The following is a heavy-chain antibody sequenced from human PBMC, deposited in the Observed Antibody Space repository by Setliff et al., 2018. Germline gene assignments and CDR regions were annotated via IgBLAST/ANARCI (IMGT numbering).Heavy chain of an antibody. J-gene: IGHJ5*02. CDR3: ARGRNVAARLLDT. Sequence: PSETLSLTCAAYGGTFSDYYWTWIRQPPGKGLEWVGEINHSGTTNYNPSLKSRVTISVDTSKNQFSLTMSSVTAADAAVYYCARGRNVAARLLDTWGQGSRVTVSS. D-gene: IGHD6-6*01. CDR1: GGTFSDYY. V-gene: IGHV4-34*01. CDR2: INHSGTT.